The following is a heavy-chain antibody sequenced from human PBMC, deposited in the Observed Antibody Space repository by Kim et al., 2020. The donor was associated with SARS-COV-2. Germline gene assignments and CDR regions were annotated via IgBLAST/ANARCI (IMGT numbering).Heavy chain of an antibody. CDR2: ISYDGSNK. Sequence: GGSLRLSCAASGFTFSNYGMHWVRQAPGKGLEWVAVISYDGSNKYYEDSVKGRFTISRDNSKNTLYLQMISLRAEDTAVYYCAKDPGGGFGGVGSPDYWGQGTRVTVSS. CDR1: GFTFSNYG. CDR3: AKDPGGGFGGVGSPDY. J-gene: IGHJ4*02. V-gene: IGHV3-30*18. D-gene: IGHD3-16*01.